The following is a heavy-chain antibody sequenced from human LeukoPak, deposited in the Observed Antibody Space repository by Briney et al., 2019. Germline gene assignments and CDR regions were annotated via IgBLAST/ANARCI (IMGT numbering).Heavy chain of an antibody. CDR3: ARLQWLDDLGVDY. Sequence: SETLSLTCTVSGGSISSSSYYWGWIRQPPGKGLEWIGSIYYSGSTYYSPSLKSRVTISVDTSKNQFSLKLSSVTAADTAVYYCARLQWLDDLGVDYWGQGTLVTVSS. J-gene: IGHJ4*02. CDR2: IYYSGST. CDR1: GGSISSSSYY. D-gene: IGHD6-19*01. V-gene: IGHV4-39*01.